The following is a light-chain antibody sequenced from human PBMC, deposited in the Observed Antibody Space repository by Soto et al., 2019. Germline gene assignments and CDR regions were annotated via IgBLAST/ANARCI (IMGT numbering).Light chain of an antibody. Sequence: VLSQSPAILSLSPGERATLSCRASQSVPSTYFAWYQQKPGQAPRLLIYGASSRATGIPDRFSGSGSGADFTLTISRLEPEDFAVYYCQQYGSSPSITFGQGTRLEIK. CDR2: GAS. J-gene: IGKJ5*01. CDR1: QSVPSTY. CDR3: QQYGSSPSIT. V-gene: IGKV3-20*01.